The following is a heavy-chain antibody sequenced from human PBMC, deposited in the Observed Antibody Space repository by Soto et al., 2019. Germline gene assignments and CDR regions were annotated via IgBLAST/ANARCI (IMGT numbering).Heavy chain of an antibody. V-gene: IGHV1-3*01. CDR3: AREGVRGVDG. CDR2: INAGSGNT. J-gene: IGHJ6*02. Sequence: ASVKVSCKASGYTFTSYAMHWVRQAPGQRLEWMGWINAGSGNTEYSQKFQGRVTITRNTSASTAYMELSSLRSVDTAGYYCAREGVRGVDGWGQGTTVNVSS. D-gene: IGHD2-8*01. CDR1: GYTFTSYA.